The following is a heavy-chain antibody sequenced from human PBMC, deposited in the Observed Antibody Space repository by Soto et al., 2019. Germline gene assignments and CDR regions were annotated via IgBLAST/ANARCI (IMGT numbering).Heavy chain of an antibody. Sequence: QVQLVQSGAEVRKPGASVKVSCKASGYTFTTNGISWVRQAPGQGLEWMGWISGYNGHTKYAQKFQGRVTMTTDTSTSTVYMDLRSLRSDDTPVYYCAREGEMPDYYYGLDVWGQGTTVTVSS. CDR3: AREGEMPDYYYGLDV. CDR2: ISGYNGHT. D-gene: IGHD3-16*01. V-gene: IGHV1-18*01. CDR1: GYTFTTNG. J-gene: IGHJ6*02.